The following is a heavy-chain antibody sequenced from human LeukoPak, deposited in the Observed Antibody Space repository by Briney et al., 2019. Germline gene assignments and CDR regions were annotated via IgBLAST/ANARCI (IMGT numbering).Heavy chain of an antibody. J-gene: IGHJ6*02. V-gene: IGHV5-51*01. Sequence: GESLKISCKGSGYSFTSYWIGWVRQMPGKGLEWMGIIYPGDSDTRYSPSFQGQVTISADKSISTAYLQWSSLKASDTAMYYCARQRDSPYPVATHYGMDVWGQGTTVTVSS. D-gene: IGHD2-15*01. CDR3: ARQRDSPYPVATHYGMDV. CDR2: IYPGDSDT. CDR1: GYSFTSYW.